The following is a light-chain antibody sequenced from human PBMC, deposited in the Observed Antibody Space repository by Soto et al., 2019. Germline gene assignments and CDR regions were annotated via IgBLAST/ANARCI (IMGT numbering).Light chain of an antibody. J-gene: IGLJ1*01. CDR1: SSDVGGSNY. CDR3: SSYTSSNTLEV. V-gene: IGLV2-14*01. Sequence: QSALIQPASVSGSPGQSITISFTGTSSDVGGSNYVSWYQHHPHRAPKLLIYEVDYRPSGVSNRFSGSKSGNTASLTISGLQAEDEADYYCSSYTSSNTLEVFGFGTKLTVL. CDR2: EVD.